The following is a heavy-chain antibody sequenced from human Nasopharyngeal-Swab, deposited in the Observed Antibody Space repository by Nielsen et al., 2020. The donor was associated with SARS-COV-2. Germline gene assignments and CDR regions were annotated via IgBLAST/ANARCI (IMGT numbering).Heavy chain of an antibody. V-gene: IGHV4-61*01. D-gene: IGHD3-10*01. CDR3: ARDQYGSVSPSMDG. J-gene: IGHJ6*02. Sequence: SETLSLTCTFSGCYVSTGRYCCIWVRQPPGKGLEWIGYIYYSGSTNYNPSLKSRVTISVDTSKNQFSLKLSSVTAADTAVYYCARDQYGSVSPSMDGWGQGTTVTVAS. CDR2: IYYSGST. CDR1: GCYVSTGRYC.